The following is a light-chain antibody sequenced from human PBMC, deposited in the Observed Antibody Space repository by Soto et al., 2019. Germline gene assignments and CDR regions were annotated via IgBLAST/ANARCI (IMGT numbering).Light chain of an antibody. CDR1: QSIGKH. V-gene: IGKV1-39*01. Sequence: DIQMTQSPSVLSASVGDRVTITCRASQSIGKHFNRYQQKPGKAPKFLIYGASTLQSGVPSRFTGSGSGTDFTLTVNSLQAEDFATYYCQQGYSSPATFGQGTRLEIK. CDR2: GAS. J-gene: IGKJ5*01. CDR3: QQGYSSPAT.